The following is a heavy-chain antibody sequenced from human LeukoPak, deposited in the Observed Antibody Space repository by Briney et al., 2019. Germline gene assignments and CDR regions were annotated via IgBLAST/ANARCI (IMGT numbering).Heavy chain of an antibody. D-gene: IGHD3-22*01. Sequence: GESLKISFKISGYKLTNNWIGWVRQVPGKGLEWMGIIYPGDSDTRYSPSFQGQVTISADKSISTAYLQWSSLKASDTAMYYCARLDDSSGYEFDYWGQGTLVTVSS. CDR3: ARLDDSSGYEFDY. V-gene: IGHV5-51*01. J-gene: IGHJ4*02. CDR1: GYKLTNNW. CDR2: IYPGDSDT.